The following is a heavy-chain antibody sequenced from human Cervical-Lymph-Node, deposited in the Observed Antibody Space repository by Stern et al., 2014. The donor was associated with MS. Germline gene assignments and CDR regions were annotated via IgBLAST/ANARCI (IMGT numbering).Heavy chain of an antibody. Sequence: VQLVESEAEVKKPGSSVRVSCKASGGTFSSYAISWVRQAPGQGLEWMGGIIPIFGTANYAQKFQGRVTITADDSMSTAYMEVSSLRSEDTAVYYCASSVGELTPEAVWGQGTTVTVFS. CDR3: ASSVGELTPEAV. J-gene: IGHJ6*02. V-gene: IGHV1-69*01. CDR1: GGTFSSYA. CDR2: IIPIFGTA. D-gene: IGHD3-10*01.